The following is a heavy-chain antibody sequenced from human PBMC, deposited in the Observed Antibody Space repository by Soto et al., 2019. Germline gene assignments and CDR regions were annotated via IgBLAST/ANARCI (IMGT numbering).Heavy chain of an antibody. CDR3: AKVAGVGRAIIYFDY. CDR1: GFTFSNYA. D-gene: IGHD1-26*01. Sequence: GGSLRLSCAASGFTFSNYAMSWVRQAPGKGLEWVSGIRGSGNSTYYADSVKGRFTISRDNSRNTMYLQMNSLRAEDTAVFYCAKVAGVGRAIIYFDYWGQGTVVTVSS. CDR2: IRGSGNST. J-gene: IGHJ4*02. V-gene: IGHV3-23*01.